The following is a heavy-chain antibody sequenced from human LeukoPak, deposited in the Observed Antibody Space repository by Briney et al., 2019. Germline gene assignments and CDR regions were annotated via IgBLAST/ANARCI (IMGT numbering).Heavy chain of an antibody. J-gene: IGHJ5*02. Sequence: PSETLSLTCTVSGGSISSSSYYWGWIRQPPGKGLEWIGSIYYSGSTYYNPSLKSRVTISVDTSKNQFSLKLSSVTAADTAVYNCARAIVVVPAALDWFDPWGQGTLVTVSS. CDR2: IYYSGST. V-gene: IGHV4-39*01. D-gene: IGHD2-2*01. CDR3: ARAIVVVPAALDWFDP. CDR1: GGSISSSSYY.